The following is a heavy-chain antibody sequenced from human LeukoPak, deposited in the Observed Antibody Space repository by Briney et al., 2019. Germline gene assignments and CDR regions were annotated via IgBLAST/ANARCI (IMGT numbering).Heavy chain of an antibody. CDR1: GYTFTSYD. D-gene: IGHD3-9*01. V-gene: IGHV1-2*02. J-gene: IGHJ4*02. CDR3: ALADWPVDY. CDR2: INPNSGGT. Sequence: ASVKVSCKASGYTFTSYDINWVRQATGQGLEWMGWINPNSGGTNYAQKFQGRVTMTRDTSISTAYMELSRLRSDDTAVYYCALADWPVDYWGQGTLVTVSS.